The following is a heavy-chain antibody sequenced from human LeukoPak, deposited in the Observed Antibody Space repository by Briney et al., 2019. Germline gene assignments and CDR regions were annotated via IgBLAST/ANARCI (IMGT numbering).Heavy chain of an antibody. CDR3: ARGVTMVRGVIDYYMDV. V-gene: IGHV4-59*01. J-gene: IGHJ6*03. D-gene: IGHD3-10*01. CDR2: IYYSGST. CDR1: VGSISSNY. Sequence: SETLSLTCTVSVGSISSNYWSWIRQPPGKGLEWIGYIYYSGSTNYNPSLKSRVTISVDTSKNQFSLKLSSVTAADTAVYYCARGVTMVRGVIDYYMDVWGKGTTVTVSS.